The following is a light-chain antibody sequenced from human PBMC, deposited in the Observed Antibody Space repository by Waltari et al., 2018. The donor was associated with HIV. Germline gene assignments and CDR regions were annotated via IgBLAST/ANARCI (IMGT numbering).Light chain of an antibody. V-gene: IGKV3-20*01. CDR2: GAS. J-gene: IGKJ1*01. Sequence: EIVLTQSPGTLSLSSGERASLSCRASQGVNSNDLAWYQQKPGQDPRLLIYGASNRATGIPDRFSGSGSGTDFTRSISGLETEDFAVYYCQQYGRSPTWTFGRGTKVEVK. CDR3: QQYGRSPTWT. CDR1: QGVNSND.